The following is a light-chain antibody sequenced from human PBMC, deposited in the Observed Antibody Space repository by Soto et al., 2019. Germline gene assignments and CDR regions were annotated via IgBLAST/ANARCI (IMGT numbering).Light chain of an antibody. V-gene: IGKV1-17*01. J-gene: IGKJ1*01. CDR1: QGIRND. Sequence: DIQMTQFPSSLSASVGDRVTITCRASQGIRNDLGWYQQKPGKVPKRLIYAASSLQSGVPPRFSGSGSGTEFTLAISGLQPEDSATFYCLQHSTFPLTFGQGTKVEIK. CDR3: LQHSTFPLT. CDR2: AAS.